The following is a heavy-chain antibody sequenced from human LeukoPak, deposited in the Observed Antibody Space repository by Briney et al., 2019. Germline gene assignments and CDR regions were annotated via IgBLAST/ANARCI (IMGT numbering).Heavy chain of an antibody. V-gene: IGHV4-39*01. Sequence: PSETLSLTCTVSGGSTSSSSYYWSWIRQPPGTGLEWIGEINHSGSTNYNPSLKSRVTISVDTSKNQFSLKLSSVTAADTAVYYCARHGRGYSSGWYRRANWFDPWGQGTLVTVSS. CDR3: ARHGRGYSSGWYRRANWFDP. D-gene: IGHD6-19*01. J-gene: IGHJ5*02. CDR2: INHSGST. CDR1: GGSTSSSSYY.